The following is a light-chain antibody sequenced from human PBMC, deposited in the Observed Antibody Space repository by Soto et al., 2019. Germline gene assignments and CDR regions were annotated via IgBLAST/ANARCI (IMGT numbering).Light chain of an antibody. CDR2: DAS. CDR3: QQYNTYPWT. J-gene: IGKJ1*01. Sequence: IQMPQSPSTLSASVGDRFTITFRASQSISSWLAWYQQKPGKAPKLLLYDASTLQSGVPSRFSGSGSGTDFTLTISRLHPDDFATYYCQQYNTYPWTFGQGTKVDIK. CDR1: QSISSW. V-gene: IGKV1-5*01.